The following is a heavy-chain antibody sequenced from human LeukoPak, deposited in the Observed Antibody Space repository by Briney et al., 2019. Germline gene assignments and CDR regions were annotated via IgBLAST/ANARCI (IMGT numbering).Heavy chain of an antibody. J-gene: IGHJ4*02. CDR2: ISGSGGGT. CDR1: RITLSKYG. Sequence: RGSRRLSCAVSRITLSKYGVRWVRQAPGKGMEWVAGISGSGGGTKYGDSGKDRFTISRDNTKNTLSLQMTGLRAEDTAVYFCAKRGVVIRVILVGFRKEAYYFDSWGQGALVTVSS. V-gene: IGHV3-23*01. D-gene: IGHD3-22*01. CDR3: AKRGVVIRVILVGFRKEAYYFDS.